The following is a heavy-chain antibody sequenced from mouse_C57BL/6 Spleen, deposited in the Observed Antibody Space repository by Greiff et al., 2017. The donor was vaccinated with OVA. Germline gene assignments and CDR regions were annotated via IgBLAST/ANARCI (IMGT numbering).Heavy chain of an antibody. V-gene: IGHV1-61*01. Sequence: QVQLQQPGAELVRPGSSVKLSCKASGYTFTSYWMDWVKQRPGQGLEWIGNIYPSDSETHYNQKFKDKATLTVDKSSSTAYMQLSSLTSEDSAVYYCARSPSYYYGSSYAMDYWGQGTSVTVSS. CDR3: ARSPSYYYGSSYAMDY. J-gene: IGHJ4*01. CDR2: IYPSDSET. CDR1: GYTFTSYW. D-gene: IGHD1-1*01.